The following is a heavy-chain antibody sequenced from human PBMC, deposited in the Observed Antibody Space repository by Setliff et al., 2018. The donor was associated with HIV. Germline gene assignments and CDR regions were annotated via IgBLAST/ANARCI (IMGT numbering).Heavy chain of an antibody. J-gene: IGHJ6*02. CDR3: ARGDAIVIGSVYDMDV. V-gene: IGHV1-46*01. CDR2: INPSGGST. D-gene: IGHD3-22*01. CDR1: GYTFTSYY. Sequence: ASVKVSCKASGYTFTSYYMNWVRQAPGQGLEWMGIINPSGGSTSYAQKFQGRVTMTRDTSTSTVYMELSSLRAEDTSVYYCARGDAIVIGSVYDMDVWGQGTPVTVSS.